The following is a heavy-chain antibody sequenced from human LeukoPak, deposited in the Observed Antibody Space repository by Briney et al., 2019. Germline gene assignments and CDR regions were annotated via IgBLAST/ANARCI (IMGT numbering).Heavy chain of an antibody. CDR1: GFTFSSYA. D-gene: IGHD1-1*01. J-gene: IGHJ6*02. Sequence: PGGSLRLSCAASGFTFSSYAMSWVRQAPGKGLEWVSSISGSGGSTYYADSVKGRFTISRDNSKDTLYLQMNSLRAVDTAVYYCAKYIRFPYGMDVWGQGTTVTVSS. CDR2: ISGSGGST. CDR3: AKYIRFPYGMDV. V-gene: IGHV3-23*01.